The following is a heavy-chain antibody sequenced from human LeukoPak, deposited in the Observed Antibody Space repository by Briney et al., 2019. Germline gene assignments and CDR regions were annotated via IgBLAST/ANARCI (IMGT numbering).Heavy chain of an antibody. Sequence: PGGSLRLSCAASGFTFSSYWMHWVRQAPGKGLMWVSRINSDGSSTSYADSVKGRFTISRDNAKNTLYLQVNSLRAEDTAVYYCVMWAAAGTSGFDYWGQGTLVTVSS. V-gene: IGHV3-74*01. CDR2: INSDGSST. CDR3: VMWAAAGTSGFDY. D-gene: IGHD6-13*01. CDR1: GFTFSSYW. J-gene: IGHJ4*02.